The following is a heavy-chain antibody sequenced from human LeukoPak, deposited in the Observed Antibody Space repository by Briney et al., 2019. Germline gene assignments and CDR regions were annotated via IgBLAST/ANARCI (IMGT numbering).Heavy chain of an antibody. CDR1: GFTFSSYA. Sequence: GRSLRLSCAASGFTFSSYAMHWVRQGPGKGLEWVAVISYDGSNKYYADSVKGRFTISRDNSKNTLYLQMNSLRAEDTAVYYCARDRHYSPDYWGQGTLVTVSS. D-gene: IGHD4-11*01. CDR2: ISYDGSNK. CDR3: ARDRHYSPDY. V-gene: IGHV3-30-3*01. J-gene: IGHJ4*02.